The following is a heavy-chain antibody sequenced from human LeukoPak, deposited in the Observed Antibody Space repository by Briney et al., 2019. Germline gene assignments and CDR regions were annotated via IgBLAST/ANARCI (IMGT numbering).Heavy chain of an antibody. CDR3: AKVHGSSYYYAIDY. D-gene: IGHD3-22*01. J-gene: IGHJ4*02. Sequence: GTSLRLSCAASGFTFSSYAIHWVRQAPGKGLEWVAVISFDGTHDFYADSVKGRFTISRDNSKNTLYLQMNSLRAEDTAVYYCAKVHGSSYYYAIDYWGQGTLVTVSS. CDR1: GFTFSSYA. CDR2: ISFDGTHD. V-gene: IGHV3-30*04.